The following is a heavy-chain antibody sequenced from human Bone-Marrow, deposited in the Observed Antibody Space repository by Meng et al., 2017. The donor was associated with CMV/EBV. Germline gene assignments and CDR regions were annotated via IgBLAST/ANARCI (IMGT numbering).Heavy chain of an antibody. CDR1: GGSFSGYY. CDR2: INHSGST. J-gene: IGHJ4*02. D-gene: IGHD1-7*01. CDR3: ARAYITGTTVDH. Sequence: SETLSLTCAVYGGSFSGYYWSWIRQPPGKGLEWIGEINHSGSTNYNPSLKSRVTISVDTSKNQFSLKLSSVTAADTAVYYCARAYITGTTVDHWVQGTLVTVPS. V-gene: IGHV4-34*01.